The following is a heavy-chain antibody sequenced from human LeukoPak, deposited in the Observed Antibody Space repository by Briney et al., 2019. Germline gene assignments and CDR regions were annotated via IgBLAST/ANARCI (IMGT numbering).Heavy chain of an antibody. Sequence: PSETLSLTCTVSGGSISSSNYFWGWIRQPPGEGLEWIGTIYYTGRTYNNPSLKSRITISVDTSKNQFSLGLSSVTAADTAIYYCARAVSGRFDYWGQGTLVTVSS. J-gene: IGHJ4*02. CDR1: GGSISSSNYF. CDR2: IYYTGRT. D-gene: IGHD6-19*01. CDR3: ARAVSGRFDY. V-gene: IGHV4-39*01.